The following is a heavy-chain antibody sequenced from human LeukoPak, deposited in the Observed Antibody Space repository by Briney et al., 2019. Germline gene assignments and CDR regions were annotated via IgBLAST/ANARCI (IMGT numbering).Heavy chain of an antibody. Sequence: SETLSLTCTVSGGSISSGGYYWSWIRQPPGKGLEWIGSIYYSGSTYYSPSLKSRVTISIDTSKNQFSLRLYSVIAADTAVYYCARHRTGSYPVGFDPWGQGTLVTVSS. J-gene: IGHJ5*02. CDR2: IYYSGST. CDR1: GGSISSGGYY. CDR3: ARHRTGSYPVGFDP. D-gene: IGHD1-26*01. V-gene: IGHV4-39*01.